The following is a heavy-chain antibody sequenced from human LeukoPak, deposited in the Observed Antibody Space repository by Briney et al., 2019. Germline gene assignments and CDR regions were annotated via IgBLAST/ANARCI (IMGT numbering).Heavy chain of an antibody. V-gene: IGHV4-59*01. J-gene: IGHJ4*02. CDR2: IYYSGST. CDR1: GGSISSYY. CDR3: AKLGIVVVPAASFDY. D-gene: IGHD2-2*01. Sequence: SETLSLTCTVSGGSISSYYWSWIRQPPGKGLEWIGYIYYSGSTNYNPSLKSRVTISVDTSKNQFSLKLSSVTAADTAVYYCAKLGIVVVPAASFDYWGQGTLVTVSS.